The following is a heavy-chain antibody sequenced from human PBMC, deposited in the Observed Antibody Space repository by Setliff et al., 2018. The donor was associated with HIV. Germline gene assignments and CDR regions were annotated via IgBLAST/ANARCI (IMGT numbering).Heavy chain of an antibody. CDR1: GDSVNNYY. J-gene: IGHJ5*02. CDR2: MSHSGSA. Sequence: SETLSLTCTVSGDSVNNYYCSWIRQLPGKGLEWIGYMSHSGSANYNPSLKSRVTISVDTPKDQFSLRLSSVTAADTAVYHCARLPRIALSGTFGWFDPWGQGTLVT. D-gene: IGHD6-19*01. CDR3: ARLPRIALSGTFGWFDP. V-gene: IGHV4-59*08.